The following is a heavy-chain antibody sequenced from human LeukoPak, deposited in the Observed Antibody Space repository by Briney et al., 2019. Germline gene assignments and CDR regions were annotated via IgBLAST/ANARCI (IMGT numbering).Heavy chain of an antibody. CDR1: GYTFTSYD. V-gene: IGHV1-8*01. J-gene: IGHJ4*02. D-gene: IGHD2-15*01. CDR3: ARVVYCSGGSCSNFDY. CDR2: MNPNSGNT. Sequence: GASVKVSCKASGYTFTSYDINWVRQGTGQGLEWMGWMNPNSGNTGYAQKFQGRVTMTRNTSISTAYMELSSLRSEDTAVYYCARVVYCSGGSCSNFDYWGQGTLVTVSS.